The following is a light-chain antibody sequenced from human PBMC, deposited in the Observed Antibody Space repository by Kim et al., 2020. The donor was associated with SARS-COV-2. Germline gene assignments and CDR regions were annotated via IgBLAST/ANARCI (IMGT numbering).Light chain of an antibody. V-gene: IGKV1-5*03. J-gene: IGKJ4*01. Sequence: ASVGDRITITCRASQSITNWLAWYQQKPGKPPKLLIYAASTLENGVPSRFSGSGSGTEFTLTISSLQPDDVATYYCQQYSGSSPPFGGGTKVDIK. CDR2: AAS. CDR3: QQYSGSSPP. CDR1: QSITNW.